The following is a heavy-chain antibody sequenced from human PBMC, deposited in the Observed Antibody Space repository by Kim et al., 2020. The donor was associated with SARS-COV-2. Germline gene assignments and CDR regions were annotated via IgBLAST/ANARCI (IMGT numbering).Heavy chain of an antibody. D-gene: IGHD6-19*01. CDR3: AREGGGSSGWSWFDP. V-gene: IGHV3-21*01. CDR2: ISSSSSYI. CDR1: GFTFSSYS. J-gene: IGHJ5*02. Sequence: GGSLRLSCAASGFTFSSYSMNWVRQAPGKGLEWVSSISSSSSYIYYADSVKGRFTISRDNAKNSLYLQMNSLRAEDTAVYYCAREGGGSSGWSWFDPWCHGTLVTVSS.